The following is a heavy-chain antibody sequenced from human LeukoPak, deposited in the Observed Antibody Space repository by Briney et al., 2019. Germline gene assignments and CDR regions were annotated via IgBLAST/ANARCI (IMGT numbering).Heavy chain of an antibody. CDR3: ARLMYSGSYYPDY. CDR2: IYYSGST. V-gene: IGHV4-39*01. CDR1: GGSISSSGHY. J-gene: IGHJ4*02. Sequence: SETLSLTCTVSGGSISSSGHYWGWIRQPPGKGLEWIGSIYYSGSTYYNSSLESRVTISVDTSKNQFSLKLSSVTAADTAVYYCARLMYSGSYYPDYWGQGTLVTVSS. D-gene: IGHD1-26*01.